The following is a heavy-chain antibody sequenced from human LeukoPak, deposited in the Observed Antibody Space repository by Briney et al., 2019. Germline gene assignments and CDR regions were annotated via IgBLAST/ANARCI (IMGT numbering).Heavy chain of an antibody. V-gene: IGHV4-34*01. J-gene: IGHJ3*02. D-gene: IGHD3-10*01. CDR1: VGSFSGYY. Sequence: SETLSLTCAVYVGSFSGYYWSWIRQPPGKGLEWIGEINHGGSTNYNPSLKSRVTISVDTSKSQFSLKLSSLTPADTAVYYSARLFYCGSGRYSDAFDIWGQGTMVTVSS. CDR3: ARLFYCGSGRYSDAFDI. CDR2: INHGGST.